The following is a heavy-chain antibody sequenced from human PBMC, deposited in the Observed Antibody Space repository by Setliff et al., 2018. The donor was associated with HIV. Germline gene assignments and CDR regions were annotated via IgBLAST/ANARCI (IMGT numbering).Heavy chain of an antibody. CDR2: IYYSGSD. CDR1: GGSLSSYY. D-gene: IGHD6-19*01. Sequence: SETLSLTCTLPGGSLSSYYWGWIRQPPGQGLELIGYIYYSGSDTYNPSLKSRVTISIDTSKNQFSLKLTSVTAADSATYYCARVSRGWYLGAEVAEYFDHWGRGTLVTVSS. CDR3: ARVSRGWYLGAEVAEYFDH. V-gene: IGHV4-59*01. J-gene: IGHJ1*01.